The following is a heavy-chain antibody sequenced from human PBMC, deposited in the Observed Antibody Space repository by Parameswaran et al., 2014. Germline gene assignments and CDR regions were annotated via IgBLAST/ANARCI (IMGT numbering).Heavy chain of an antibody. CDR3: ARGITIFGVVIFSSGYYMDV. CDR2: INHSGST. D-gene: IGHD3-3*01. J-gene: IGHJ6*03. CDR1: GGSFSGYY. V-gene: IGHV4-34*01. Sequence: SETLSLTCAVYGGSFSGYYWSWIRQPPGKGLEWIGEINHSGSTNYNPSLKSRVTISVDTSKNQFSLKLSSVTAADTAVYYCARGITIFGVVIFSSGYYMDVWGKGTTVTVSS.